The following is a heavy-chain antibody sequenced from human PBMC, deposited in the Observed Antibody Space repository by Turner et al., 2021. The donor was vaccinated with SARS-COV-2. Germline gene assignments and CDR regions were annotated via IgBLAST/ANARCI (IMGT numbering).Heavy chain of an antibody. V-gene: IGHV1-2*02. CDR2: VTANSGDT. Sequence: QVQLVQSGAEVKKPGASVKVSCKASGYTFTAYNIHWLRQAPGQGLEWMGWVTANSGDTNYAQKFQGRVTMTRDTSISTAYMELSSLRSDDTAVYYCARVCNGNVCKNFDYWGKGTLVTVSS. D-gene: IGHD2-15*01. J-gene: IGHJ4*02. CDR1: GYTFTAYN. CDR3: ARVCNGNVCKNFDY.